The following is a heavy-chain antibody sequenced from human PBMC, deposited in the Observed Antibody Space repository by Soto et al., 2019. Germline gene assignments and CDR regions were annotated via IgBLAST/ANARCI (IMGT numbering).Heavy chain of an antibody. V-gene: IGHV4-59*01. D-gene: IGHD2-2*01. CDR3: ARKVLGYCSSTSCYGWFDP. J-gene: IGHJ5*02. CDR1: GGSISSYY. Sequence: PSETLSLTCTVSGGSISSYYWSWIRQPPGKGLEWIGYIYYSGSTNYNPSLKSRVTISVDTSKNQFSLKLSSVTAADTAVYYCARKVLGYCSSTSCYGWFDPWGQGTLVTVSS. CDR2: IYYSGST.